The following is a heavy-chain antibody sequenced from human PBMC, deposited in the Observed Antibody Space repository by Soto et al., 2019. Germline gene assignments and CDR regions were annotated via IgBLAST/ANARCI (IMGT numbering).Heavy chain of an antibody. CDR3: ARGPYCSGGSCYWRGMDV. J-gene: IGHJ6*02. D-gene: IGHD2-15*01. Sequence: QVQLQESGPGLVKPSQTLSLTCTVSGGSISSGGYYWSWIRQHPGKGLEWIGYIYYSGSTYYNPSLKRRVNISVDTSKNQFSLKLRSVTAADTAVYYCARGPYCSGGSCYWRGMDVWGQGTMVKVSS. V-gene: IGHV4-31*03. CDR1: GGSISSGGYY. CDR2: IYYSGST.